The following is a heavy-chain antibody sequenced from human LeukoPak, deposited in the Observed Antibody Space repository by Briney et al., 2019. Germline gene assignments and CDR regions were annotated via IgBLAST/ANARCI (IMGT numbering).Heavy chain of an antibody. V-gene: IGHV4-31*03. CDR2: VYYSGST. Sequence: SETLSLTCTVSGGSISSGGYSWSWIRQHPGKGLEWIGYVYYSGSTYYNPSLKSRVTISVDTSKNQFSLKLSSVTAADTAVYYCARHGGSYSFDYWGQGTLVTVSS. D-gene: IGHD1-26*01. J-gene: IGHJ4*02. CDR1: GGSISSGGYS. CDR3: ARHGGSYSFDY.